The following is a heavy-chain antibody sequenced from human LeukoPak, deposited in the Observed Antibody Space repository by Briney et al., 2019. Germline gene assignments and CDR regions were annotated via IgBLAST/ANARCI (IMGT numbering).Heavy chain of an antibody. Sequence: GESLKISCKGSGSSFTTYWIAWVRQMPGKGLEWMGIIYPGDSDSRYSPSFQGQVTISADKSISTAYLQWSSLKASDTAMYYCARQYYDSSGYLPYFDYWGQGTLVTVSS. CDR1: GSSFTTYW. CDR3: ARQYYDSSGYLPYFDY. J-gene: IGHJ4*02. D-gene: IGHD3-22*01. V-gene: IGHV5-51*01. CDR2: IYPGDSDS.